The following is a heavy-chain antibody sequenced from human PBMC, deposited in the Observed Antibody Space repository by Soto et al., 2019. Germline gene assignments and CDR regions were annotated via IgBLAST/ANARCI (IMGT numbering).Heavy chain of an antibody. CDR3: ARMAAASTNFDY. CDR1: GGSISSSNW. V-gene: IGHV4-4*02. J-gene: IGHJ4*02. Sequence: QVQLQESGPGLVKPSGTLSLTCAVSGGSISSSNWWSWVRQPPGKGLEWIGEIYHSGSTNYTPSPTCRVXXXVXXSKIQFSLTLSSVTAADTAVFYCARMAAASTNFDYWGQGALGTVSS. D-gene: IGHD2-8*01. CDR2: IYHSGST.